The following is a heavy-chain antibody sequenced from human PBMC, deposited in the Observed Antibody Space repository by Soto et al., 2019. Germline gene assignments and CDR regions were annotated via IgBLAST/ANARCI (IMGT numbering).Heavy chain of an antibody. CDR1: GFTFSSYA. D-gene: IGHD5-12*01. Sequence: GGSLRLSCAASGFTFSSYAMHWVRQAPGKGLEWVAVISYDGSNKYYADSVKGRFTISRDNSKNTLYLQMNSLRAEDTAVYYCARTVMGGLFYFDYWGQGTLVTVSS. CDR2: ISYDGSNK. V-gene: IGHV3-30-3*01. J-gene: IGHJ4*02. CDR3: ARTVMGGLFYFDY.